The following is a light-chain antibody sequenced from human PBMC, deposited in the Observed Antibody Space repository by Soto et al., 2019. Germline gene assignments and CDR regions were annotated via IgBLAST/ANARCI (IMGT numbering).Light chain of an antibody. V-gene: IGKV3-15*01. CDR1: QSVSSN. CDR3: QQYNNWLST. Sequence: EIVMTQSPATLSVSPGDRATLSCRASQSVSSNLAWYQQKPGQDPRLLIYGASTRATGIPARFSGSGSGTEFTLTISSLQSEDFAVYYCQQYNNWLSTFGGGTKVEGK. J-gene: IGKJ4*01. CDR2: GAS.